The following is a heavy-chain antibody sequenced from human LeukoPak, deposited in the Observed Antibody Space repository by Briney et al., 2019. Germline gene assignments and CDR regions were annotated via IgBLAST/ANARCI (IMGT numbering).Heavy chain of an antibody. CDR1: GFTFSSYA. CDR3: AKERCSSASCYGGYSY. D-gene: IGHD2-2*01. CDR2: ISGSGGST. J-gene: IGHJ4*02. V-gene: IGHV3-23*01. Sequence: GGSLRLSCAASGFTFSSYAMSWVRQAPGKGLEWVSAISGSGGSTYYAGSVKGRFTISRDNSKNTLYLQMNSLRAEDTAVYYCAKERCSSASCYGGYSYWGQGTLVTVSS.